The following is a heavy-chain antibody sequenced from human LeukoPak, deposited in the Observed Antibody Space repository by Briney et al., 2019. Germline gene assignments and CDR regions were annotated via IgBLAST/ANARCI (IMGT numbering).Heavy chain of an antibody. J-gene: IGHJ4*02. CDR3: ARGGREGRGQWLVRRYFDY. V-gene: IGHV4-34*01. CDR2: INHSGST. CDR1: GGSFSGYY. Sequence: SETLSLTCAVYGGSFSGYYWSWIRQPPGKGLEWIGEINHSGSTNYNPSLKSRVTISVDTSKNQFSLKLSSVTAADTAVYHCARGGREGRGQWLVRRYFDYWGQGTLVTVSS. D-gene: IGHD6-19*01.